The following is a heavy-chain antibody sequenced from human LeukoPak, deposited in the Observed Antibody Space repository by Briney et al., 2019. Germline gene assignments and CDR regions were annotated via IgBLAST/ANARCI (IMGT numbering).Heavy chain of an antibody. D-gene: IGHD6-13*01. J-gene: IGHJ5*02. CDR1: GGSISSSTYY. V-gene: IGHV4-39*01. CDR3: ARQTGYSSSWEKYNWFDP. Sequence: SETLSLTCTVSGGSISSSTYYWGWIRQPPGKGLDWIRSISYSGSTYYNPSIKSRVTISVDTSKTQFSLQLSSVTAADTAVYYCARQTGYSSSWEKYNWFDPWGQGTLVTVSS. CDR2: ISYSGST.